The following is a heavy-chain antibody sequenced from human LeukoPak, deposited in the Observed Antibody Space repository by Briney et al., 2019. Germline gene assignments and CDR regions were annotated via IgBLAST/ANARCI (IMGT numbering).Heavy chain of an antibody. CDR2: IYYSGST. J-gene: IGHJ6*02. CDR1: GGSISSYY. V-gene: IGHV4-59*08. D-gene: IGHD4-17*01. CDR3: ARHLRLATVTTDYYYYGMDV. Sequence: MPSETLSLTCTVSGGSISSYYWSWIRQPPGKGLEWIGYIYYSGSTNYNPSLKSRVTISVDTSKNQFPLKLSSVTAADTAVYYCARHLRLATVTTDYYYYGMDVWGQGTTVTVSS.